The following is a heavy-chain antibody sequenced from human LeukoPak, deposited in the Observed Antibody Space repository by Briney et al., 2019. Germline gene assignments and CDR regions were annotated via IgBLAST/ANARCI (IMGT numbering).Heavy chain of an antibody. V-gene: IGHV4-34*01. CDR3: ARKVGITIFGQRPLYYYYMDV. Sequence: PSETLSLTCAVYGGSFSGYYWSWIRQPPGKGLEWIGEISHSGSTNYNPSLKSRVTISVDTSKNQFSLKLSSVTAADTAVYYCARKVGITIFGQRPLYYYYMDVWGKGTTVTVSS. CDR1: GGSFSGYY. D-gene: IGHD3-3*01. J-gene: IGHJ6*03. CDR2: ISHSGST.